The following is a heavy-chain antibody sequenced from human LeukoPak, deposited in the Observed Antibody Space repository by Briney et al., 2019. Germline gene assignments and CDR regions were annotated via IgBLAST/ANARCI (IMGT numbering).Heavy chain of an antibody. D-gene: IGHD3-10*02. CDR3: ARDSSMFGEAYYGMDV. V-gene: IGHV3-11*01. J-gene: IGHJ6*02. Sequence: PGGSLRLSCAASGFTFSGYYMSWIRQAPGKGLEWVSYISSSGSTIYYADSVKGRFTISRDNAKNSLYLQMNSLRAEDTAVYYCARDSSMFGEAYYGMDVWGQGTTVTVSS. CDR1: GFTFSGYY. CDR2: ISSSGSTI.